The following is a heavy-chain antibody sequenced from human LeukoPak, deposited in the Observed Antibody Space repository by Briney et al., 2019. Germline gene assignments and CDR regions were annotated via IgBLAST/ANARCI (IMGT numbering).Heavy chain of an antibody. J-gene: IGHJ6*02. CDR3: AKEGAPFYYYYGMDV. Sequence: GGSLRLSCAASGFTFSSYAMSWVRQAPGKGLEWVSAISGSGDSTYYGDSVKGRFTISRDNSKNTLYLQMNSLRAEDTAVYYCAKEGAPFYYYYGMDVWGQGTTVTVSS. V-gene: IGHV3-23*01. CDR1: GFTFSSYA. CDR2: ISGSGDST.